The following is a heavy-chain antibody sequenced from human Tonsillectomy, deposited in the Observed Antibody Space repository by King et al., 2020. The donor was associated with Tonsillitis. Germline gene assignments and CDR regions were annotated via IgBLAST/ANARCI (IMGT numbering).Heavy chain of an antibody. CDR3: TTDSYYDFWSGYYADAFDI. J-gene: IGHJ3*02. CDR1: GFTFRNAW. V-gene: IGHV3-15*07. Sequence: VQLVESGGGLVKPGGSLRLSCAASGFTFRNAWMNWVRQAPGKGLEWVGRINSKTDGGTTDYAAPVKGRLTISRDDSKNTLFLQMNSLKTEDTAVYYCTTDSYYDFWSGYYADAFDIWGQGTMVTVSS. CDR2: INSKTDGGTT. D-gene: IGHD3-3*01.